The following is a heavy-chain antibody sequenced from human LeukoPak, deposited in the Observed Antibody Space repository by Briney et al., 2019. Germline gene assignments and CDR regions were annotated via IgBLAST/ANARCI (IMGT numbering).Heavy chain of an antibody. J-gene: IGHJ4*02. CDR3: ARESAYSGWFGN. CDR2: IHYRGST. D-gene: IGHD6-19*01. V-gene: IGHV4-59*01. Sequence: SETLSLTCTVSGGSISGYYWSWIRQSPGKGLEWIAYIHYRGSTDYNPSLKSRVTISVDTSKNQFSLKVSSVTAADTAIYYCARESAYSGWFGNWGRGILVTVSS. CDR1: GGSISGYY.